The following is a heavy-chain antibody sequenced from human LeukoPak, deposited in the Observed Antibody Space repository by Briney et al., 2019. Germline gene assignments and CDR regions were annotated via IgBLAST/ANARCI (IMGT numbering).Heavy chain of an antibody. D-gene: IGHD3-22*01. CDR3: AREREVYYDNYYFDY. CDR2: IYTSGST. Sequence: SETLSLTCTVSGGSISSGSYYWSWIRQPAGKGLEWIGRIYTSGSTNYNPSLKSRVTISVDTSKNQFSLKLSSVTAADTAVYYCAREREVYYDNYYFDYWGQGTLVTVSS. CDR1: GGSISSGSYY. J-gene: IGHJ4*02. V-gene: IGHV4-61*02.